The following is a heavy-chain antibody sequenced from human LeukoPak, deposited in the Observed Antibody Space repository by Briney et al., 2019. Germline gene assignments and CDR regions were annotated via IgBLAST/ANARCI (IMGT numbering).Heavy chain of an antibody. D-gene: IGHD6-19*01. CDR1: GGSISSSNW. J-gene: IGHJ4*02. Sequence: LETLSLTCAVSGGSISSSNWWSWVRQPPGKGLEWIGEIYHSGSTNYNPSLKSRVTISVDKSKNQFSLKLSSVTAADTAVYYCARGRKQWLVLATKDYFDYWGQGTLVTVSS. CDR2: IYHSGST. V-gene: IGHV4-4*02. CDR3: ARGRKQWLVLATKDYFDY.